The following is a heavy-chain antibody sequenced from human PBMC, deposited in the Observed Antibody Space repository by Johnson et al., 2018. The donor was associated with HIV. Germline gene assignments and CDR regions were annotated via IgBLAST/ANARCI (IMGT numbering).Heavy chain of an antibody. Sequence: QEQLVESGGDVVQPGRSLRLSCTASGFTFSSYALHWVRQAPGKGLEWVAVLSYDGSNKFYADSVKGRFTISRDNSKNTLYLQMNSLRTEDTAMYYCARERGYFGNPAFDIWGQGTMVTVSS. CDR2: LSYDGSNK. J-gene: IGHJ3*02. D-gene: IGHD4-23*01. CDR1: GFTFSSYA. CDR3: ARERGYFGNPAFDI. V-gene: IGHV3-30-3*01.